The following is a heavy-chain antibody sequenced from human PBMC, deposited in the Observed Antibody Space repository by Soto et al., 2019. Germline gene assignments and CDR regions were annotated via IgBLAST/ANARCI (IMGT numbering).Heavy chain of an antibody. V-gene: IGHV4-59*08. J-gene: IGHJ4*02. D-gene: IGHD2-8*01. CDR3: ARGGHCTNGVCSALDY. CDR1: GGSISTYY. CDR2: IYYGGSA. Sequence: QVQLQESGPGLVKPSETLSLTCTASGGSISTYYWNWIRQPPGKGLEWIGYIYYGGSANYNPSLKSRVTISVDTSKKQFSLKLSSVTAADTAVYYCARGGHCTNGVCSALDYWGQGTLVTVSS.